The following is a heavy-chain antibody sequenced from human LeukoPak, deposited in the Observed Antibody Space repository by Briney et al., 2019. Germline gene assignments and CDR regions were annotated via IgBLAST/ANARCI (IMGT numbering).Heavy chain of an antibody. D-gene: IGHD3-10*01. CDR2: IHHSGSI. J-gene: IGHJ6*03. CDR3: AREPAVRGQEDYYYYYMDV. CDR1: GGSISSCNW. V-gene: IGHV4-4*02. Sequence: SETLSLTCAVSGGSISSCNWWSWVRQPPGKGLEWIGEIHHSGSINYNPSLKSRVTISVDKSRNQFSLKLSSVTAADTAVYYCAREPAVRGQEDYYYYYMDVWGKGTTVTVSS.